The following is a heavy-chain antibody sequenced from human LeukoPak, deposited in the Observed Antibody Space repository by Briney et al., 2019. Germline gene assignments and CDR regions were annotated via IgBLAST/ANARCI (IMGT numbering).Heavy chain of an antibody. V-gene: IGHV3-64*01. CDR2: ISSNGGST. CDR3: ARGSGSFGTWGFDY. D-gene: IGHD1-26*01. J-gene: IGHJ4*02. Sequence: GGSLRLSCAASGFTFSSYAMHWVRQAPGKGPEYVSAISSNGGSTYYANSVKGRFTISRDNSKNTLYLQMGSLRAEDMAVYYCARGSGSFGTWGFDYWGQGTLVTVSS. CDR1: GFTFSSYA.